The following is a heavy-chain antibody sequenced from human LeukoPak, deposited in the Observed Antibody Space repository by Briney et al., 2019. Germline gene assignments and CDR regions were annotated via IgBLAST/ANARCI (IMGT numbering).Heavy chain of an antibody. CDR1: GGTISSSSYY. CDR2: IYYSGTT. D-gene: IGHD6-19*01. J-gene: IGHJ5*02. CDR3: ARGRGWNPSNWFDP. Sequence: SETLSLTCTVSGGTISSSSYYWSWIRQPPGKGLEWIGSIYYSGTTYYNPSLTSRVTISVDTSKNQFSLKLSSVTAADTAVYYCARGRGWNPSNWFDPWGQGTLVTVSS. V-gene: IGHV4-39*07.